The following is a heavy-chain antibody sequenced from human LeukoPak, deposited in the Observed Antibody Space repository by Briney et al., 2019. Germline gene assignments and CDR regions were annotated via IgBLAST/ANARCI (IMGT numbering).Heavy chain of an antibody. D-gene: IGHD6-13*01. V-gene: IGHV4-4*07. CDR2: IYTSGST. J-gene: IGHJ4*02. CDR3: ARDVVAAAGTWDY. CDR1: GYSISSSFY. Sequence: PSETLSLTCTVSGYSISSSFYWSWIRQPAGKGLEWIGRIYTSGSTNYNPSLKSRVTMSVDTSKNQFSLKLSSATAADTAVYYCARDVVAAAGTWDYWGQGTLVTVSS.